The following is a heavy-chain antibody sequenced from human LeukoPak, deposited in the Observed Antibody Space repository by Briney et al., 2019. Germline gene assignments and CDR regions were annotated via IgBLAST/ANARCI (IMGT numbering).Heavy chain of an antibody. J-gene: IGHJ5*02. V-gene: IGHV3-33*01. CDR2: IWYDGSNK. Sequence: GGSLRLSCAASGFTFSSYGMHWVRQAPGKGLEWVAVIWYDGSNKYYADSVKGRFTISRDNSKNTLYLQMNSLRAEDTAVYYCARDNQPYYSSTSCYAGAHWFDPWGQGTLVTVSS. CDR3: ARDNQPYYSSTSCYAGAHWFDP. CDR1: GFTFSSYG. D-gene: IGHD2-2*01.